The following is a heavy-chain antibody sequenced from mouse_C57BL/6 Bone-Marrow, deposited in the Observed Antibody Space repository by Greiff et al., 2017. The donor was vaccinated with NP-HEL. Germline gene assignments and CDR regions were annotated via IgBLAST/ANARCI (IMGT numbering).Heavy chain of an antibody. J-gene: IGHJ3*01. CDR2: IYPGSGNT. V-gene: IGHV1-66*01. D-gene: IGHD2-4*01. CDR3: ARSGYYDYSWFAY. CDR1: GYTFTSYW. Sequence: QVQLQQPGAELVKPGASVKLSCKASGYTFTSYWMHWVKQRPGQGLEWIGWIYPGSGNTKYNEKFKGKATLTADTSSSTAYMQLSSLTSEDSAVYYCARSGYYDYSWFAYWGQGTLVTVSA.